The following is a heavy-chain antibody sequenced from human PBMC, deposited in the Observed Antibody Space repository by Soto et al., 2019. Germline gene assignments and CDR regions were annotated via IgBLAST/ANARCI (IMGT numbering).Heavy chain of an antibody. V-gene: IGHV3-23*01. Sequence: EVQLLESGGGLVQPGGSLRLSCAASGFTFSDYVMAWVRQAPGKGLEWVSGVSRSGSTTYYADSVRGRFTISRDNSRNTVFLQMNSLRAEDTAVYFCAKGDVPASGTLGFDCWGQGTLVTVSS. CDR3: AKGDVPASGTLGFDC. J-gene: IGHJ4*02. CDR2: VSRSGSTT. D-gene: IGHD6-13*01. CDR1: GFTFSDYV.